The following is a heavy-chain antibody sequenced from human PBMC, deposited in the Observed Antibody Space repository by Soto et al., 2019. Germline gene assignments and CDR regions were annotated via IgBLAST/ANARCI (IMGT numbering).Heavy chain of an antibody. J-gene: IGHJ4*02. CDR2: IYNSGNT. CDR1: GGSISDSSHY. V-gene: IGHV4-30-4*08. Sequence: PSETLSLTCTVSGGSISDSSHYWAWIRQTPGKGLEWIGHIYNSGNTYTNPSLNSRATISGDTSPNQFSLNLKSVTAADTAVYYCARGPSADKVDYWGQGTLVTVSS. D-gene: IGHD3-3*01. CDR3: ARGPSADKVDY.